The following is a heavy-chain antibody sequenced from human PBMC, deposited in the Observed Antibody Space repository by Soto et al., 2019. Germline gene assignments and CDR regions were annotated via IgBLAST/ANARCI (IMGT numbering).Heavy chain of an antibody. V-gene: IGHV3-48*02. CDR3: ARLPKGSLVTA. CDR1: GFRFSDHS. CDR2: ISSSGDTT. J-gene: IGHJ4*02. D-gene: IGHD2-21*02. Sequence: VQLVESGGGLVSPGGSLTLSCVGSGFRFSDHSMHWVRRAPGTGLQWLSYISSSGDTTHYADSVRSRFTVSRDNAKNSVFLRMDSLRDDDTAMYYCARLPKGSLVTAWGQGTLVTVSS.